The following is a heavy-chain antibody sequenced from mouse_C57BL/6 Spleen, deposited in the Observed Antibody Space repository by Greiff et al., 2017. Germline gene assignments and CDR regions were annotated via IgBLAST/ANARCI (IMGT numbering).Heavy chain of an antibody. D-gene: IGHD5-5*01. CDR1: GYAFSSSW. CDR2: IYPGDGDT. V-gene: IGHV1-82*01. J-gene: IGHJ2*01. Sequence: QVQLQQSGPELVKPGASVKISCKASGYAFSSSWMNWVKQRPGKGLEWIGRIYPGDGDTNYNGKFKGKATLTADKSSSTAYMQLSSLTSEDSAVYVCARGGMELPYYFDYWGQGTTLTVSS. CDR3: ARGGMELPYYFDY.